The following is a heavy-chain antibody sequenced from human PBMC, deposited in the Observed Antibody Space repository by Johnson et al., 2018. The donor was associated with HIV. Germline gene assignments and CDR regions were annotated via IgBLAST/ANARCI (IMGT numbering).Heavy chain of an antibody. CDR2: INWNGRST. CDR3: ASHGGSPAFDI. J-gene: IGHJ3*02. V-gene: IGHV3-20*04. D-gene: IGHD3-16*01. Sequence: VQLVESGGSVVRPGGSLRLSCATSGFTFEDYGMSWVRQVPGKGLEWVSGINWNGRSTGYADSVKGRFTISRDNAKNSLYLQMDSLRAEDTALYYCASHGGSPAFDIWGQGTLVTVSS. CDR1: GFTFEDYG.